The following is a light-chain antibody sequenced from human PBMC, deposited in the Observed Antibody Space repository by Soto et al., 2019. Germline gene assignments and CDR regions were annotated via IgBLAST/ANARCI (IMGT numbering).Light chain of an antibody. Sequence: NFMLTQPHSLSESPGKTVTISCTRSSGSIANNYVQWYQQRPGSAPIIVIYEDNQRPSGVPDRFSGSIDSSSNSASLIISGLKTEDEADYYCGTWDTSLNVFYVFGPGTKLTVL. CDR1: SGSIANNY. CDR3: GTWDTSLNVFYV. V-gene: IGLV6-57*04. CDR2: EDN. J-gene: IGLJ1*01.